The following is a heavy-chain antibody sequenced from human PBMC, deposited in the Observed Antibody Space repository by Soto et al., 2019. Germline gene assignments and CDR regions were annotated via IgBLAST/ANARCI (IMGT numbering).Heavy chain of an antibody. V-gene: IGHV1-69*02. D-gene: IGHD3-9*01. CDR2: IIPILGIA. CDR1: GGTFSSYT. CDR3: ARTPNYDSLTGYYLNTPSLDY. Sequence: KVSCKASGGTFSSYTISWVRQAPGQGLEWMGRIIPILGIANYAQKFQGRVTITADKSTSTAYMELSSLRSEDTAVYYCARTPNYDSLTGYYLNTPSLDYXGQ. J-gene: IGHJ4*01.